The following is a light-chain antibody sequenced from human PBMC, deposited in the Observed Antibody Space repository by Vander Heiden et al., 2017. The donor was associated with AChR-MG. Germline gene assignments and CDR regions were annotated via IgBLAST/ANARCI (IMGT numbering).Light chain of an antibody. V-gene: IGLV2-11*01. CDR2: EVS. CDR3: CSYAGSYTFEV. J-gene: IGLJ2*01. CDR1: SSDVGSYNY. Sequence: QSALTQPRSVSGSPGQSITISCTGTSSDVGSYNYVSWYQQHPGKAPKLMIYEVSKRPSGVPDRFSGSKSGNTASLTISGLQAEDEADYYCCSYAGSYTFEVFGGGTKLTVL.